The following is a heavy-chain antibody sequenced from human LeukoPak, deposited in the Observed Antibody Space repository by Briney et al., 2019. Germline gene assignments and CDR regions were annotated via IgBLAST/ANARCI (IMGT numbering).Heavy chain of an antibody. Sequence: PGGSLRLSCAASGFTFSSYSMTWVRQAPGKGLEWVSYISSSSSTIYYADSVKGRFTISRDNAKNSLYLQMNSLRAEDTAVYYCARDGVSSGFDYWGQGTLVTVSS. CDR1: GFTFSSYS. CDR2: ISSSSSTI. D-gene: IGHD3-22*01. CDR3: ARDGVSSGFDY. J-gene: IGHJ4*02. V-gene: IGHV3-48*01.